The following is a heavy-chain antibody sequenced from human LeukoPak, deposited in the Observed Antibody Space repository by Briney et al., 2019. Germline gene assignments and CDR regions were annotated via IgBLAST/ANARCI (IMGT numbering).Heavy chain of an antibody. CDR1: GFTFSSYA. CDR2: ISGSGGTT. CDR3: ATDLTYDYDSTGYYFDY. J-gene: IGHJ4*02. D-gene: IGHD3-22*01. V-gene: IGHV3-23*01. Sequence: GGSLSLSCAASGFTFSSYAMSWVRQAPGKGLELVSGISGSGGTTYYADSAKGRFTISRDNSKNTLYLQLNRLRAEDTATYYCATDLTYDYDSTGYYFDYWGQGTLVTVSS.